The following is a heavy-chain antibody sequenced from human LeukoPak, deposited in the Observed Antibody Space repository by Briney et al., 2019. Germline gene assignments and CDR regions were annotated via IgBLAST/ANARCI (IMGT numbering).Heavy chain of an antibody. CDR2: IYYSGST. Sequence: SETLSLTCTVSGGSISSGDYYWSWIRQPPGKGLEWIGYIYYSGSTYYNPPLKSRVTISVDTSKNQFSLKLSSVTAADTAVYYCARGGYYDSSGYFDYWGQGTLVTVSS. V-gene: IGHV4-30-4*08. D-gene: IGHD3-22*01. CDR1: GGSISSGDYY. CDR3: ARGGYYDSSGYFDY. J-gene: IGHJ4*02.